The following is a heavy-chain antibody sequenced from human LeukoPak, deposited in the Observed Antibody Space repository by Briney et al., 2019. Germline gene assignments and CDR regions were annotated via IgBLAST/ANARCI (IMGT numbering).Heavy chain of an antibody. V-gene: IGHV4-59*01. J-gene: IGHJ1*01. Sequence: SETLSLTCTVSGDSISGYYWSWIRQPPGKGLEWIAYIYYSGLANYNPSLKSRLIISVDSSKNQFSLKLTSVTAADTAVYYCARGGAARLHFQNWGQGTLVTVSS. D-gene: IGHD6-6*01. CDR3: ARGGAARLHFQN. CDR2: IYYSGLA. CDR1: GDSISGYY.